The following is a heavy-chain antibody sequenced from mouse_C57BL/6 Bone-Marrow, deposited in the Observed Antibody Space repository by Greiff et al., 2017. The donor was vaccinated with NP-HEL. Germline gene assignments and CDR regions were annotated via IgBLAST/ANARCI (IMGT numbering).Heavy chain of an antibody. CDR1: GYTFTDYY. V-gene: IGHV1-26*01. CDR2: VNPNNGGT. Sequence: EVPLQQSGPELVKPGASVKISCKASGYTFTDYYMNWVKQSHGKSLEWIGDVNPNNGGTSYNQKFKGKATLTVDKSSSTAYMELRSLTSEDSAVYYWARYYSNSTSWLAYGGKGTLVTVSA. D-gene: IGHD2-5*01. J-gene: IGHJ3*01. CDR3: ARYYSNSTSWLAY.